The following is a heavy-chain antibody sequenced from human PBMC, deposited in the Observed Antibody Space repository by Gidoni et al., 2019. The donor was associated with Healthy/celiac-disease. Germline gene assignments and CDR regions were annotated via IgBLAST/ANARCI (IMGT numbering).Heavy chain of an antibody. CDR2: IYYSGST. J-gene: IGHJ3*02. V-gene: IGHV4-59*01. CDR1: GGSLSNFY. D-gene: IGHD3-22*01. Sequence: QVQLPGSGPGLVKPSETLSPTRTVSGGSLSNFYWSLIRQPPGKGLEWIGYIYYSGSTNYNPSLKSRVTRSVDTSKNQFSLKLSSVTAADTAVYYCARMHYDSSVPGAFDIWGQGTMVTVSS. CDR3: ARMHYDSSVPGAFDI.